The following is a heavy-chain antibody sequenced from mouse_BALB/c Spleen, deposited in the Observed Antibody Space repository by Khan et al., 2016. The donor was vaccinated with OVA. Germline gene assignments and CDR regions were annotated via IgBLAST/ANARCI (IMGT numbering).Heavy chain of an antibody. CDR3: VRDGAYHRNDGWFAY. V-gene: IGHV1-4*01. CDR1: GCTFTSYT. Sequence: QVQLKESGAELARPGASVKMSCKASGCTFTSYTIHWIKKRPGQGLEWIGYINPSNGYTNYNQKFKDKATLTTDKSSTTAYLQLSSLTSDDSAVYNGVRDGAYHRNDGWFAYWGQGTLVTVSA. J-gene: IGHJ3*01. D-gene: IGHD2-14*01. CDR2: INPSNGYT.